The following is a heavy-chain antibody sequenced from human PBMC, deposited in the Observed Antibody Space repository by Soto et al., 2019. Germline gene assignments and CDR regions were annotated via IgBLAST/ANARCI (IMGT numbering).Heavy chain of an antibody. J-gene: IGHJ4*02. D-gene: IGHD2-15*01. CDR3: ARDGYCSGGRCYRRNDY. CDR1: GFTFSGYW. V-gene: IGHV3-7*01. Sequence: EVQLVESGGGLVQPGGSLRLSCAASGFTFSGYWMTWARQAPGKGLEWVAQIKDDGSEKFYVVSVKGRFTISRDNADNLLYLQMNSLRAEDTAVYFCARDGYCSGGRCYRRNDYWGQGTLVIVSS. CDR2: IKDDGSEK.